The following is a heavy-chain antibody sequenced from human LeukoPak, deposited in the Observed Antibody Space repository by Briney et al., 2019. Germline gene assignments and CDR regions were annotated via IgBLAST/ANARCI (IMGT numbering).Heavy chain of an antibody. D-gene: IGHD6-19*01. CDR1: GGSISSSSYY. V-gene: IGHV4-39*07. CDR2: IYYSGST. CDR3: ARSLSSGWYPFKFYY. J-gene: IGHJ4*02. Sequence: TSETLSLTCTVSGGSISSSSYYWGWIRQPPGKGLEWIGSIYYSGSTYCNPSLKSRVTISVGTSKNQFSLKLSSVTAADTAVYYCARSLSSGWYPFKFYYWGQGTLVTVSS.